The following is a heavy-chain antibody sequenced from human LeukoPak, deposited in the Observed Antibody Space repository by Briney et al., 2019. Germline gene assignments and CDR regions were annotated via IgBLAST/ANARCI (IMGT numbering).Heavy chain of an antibody. D-gene: IGHD1-1*01. CDR1: GFTVSSNY. J-gene: IGHJ5*02. CDR3: ARDFAGTPTAWFDP. CDR2: IYSGGST. V-gene: IGHV3-66*01. Sequence: GGSLRLSRAASGFTVSSNYMSWVRQAPGKGLEWVSVIYSGGSTYYADSVKGRFTISRDNSKNTLYLQMNSLRAEDTAVYYCARDFAGTPTAWFDPWGQGTLVTVSS.